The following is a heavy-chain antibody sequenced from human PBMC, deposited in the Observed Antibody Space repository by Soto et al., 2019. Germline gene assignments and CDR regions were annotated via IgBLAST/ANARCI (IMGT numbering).Heavy chain of an antibody. CDR3: VRGYCTTTPCSGDFQH. CDR2: IHPSGDT. J-gene: IGHJ1*01. V-gene: IGHV1-46*01. D-gene: IGHD2-8*01. Sequence: GASVKVSCKASGYKFTTYFIHWVRQVPGQGLEWMGMIHPSGDTGYGQKFRGRVTMTIDTSTTTAYMELRNLTSEDTAIYFSVRGYCTTTPCSGDFQHWGQGTLVTVSS. CDR1: GYKFTTYF.